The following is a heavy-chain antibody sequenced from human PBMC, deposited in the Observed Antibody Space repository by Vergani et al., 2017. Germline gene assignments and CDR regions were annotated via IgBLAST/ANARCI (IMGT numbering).Heavy chain of an antibody. J-gene: IGHJ4*02. CDR2: ISGGGDRT. Sequence: VESGGGLAQPGGSLRLSCVFSGFNFNLFSMNWVRQAPGKGLEWISYISGGGDRTYYAESVKGRFTISRDNAQNSIYLQMNSLRDEDTATYFCAKKGGSLGGQGTRVTVSS. V-gene: IGHV3-48*02. D-gene: IGHD3-16*02. CDR3: AKKGGSL. CDR1: GFNFNLFS.